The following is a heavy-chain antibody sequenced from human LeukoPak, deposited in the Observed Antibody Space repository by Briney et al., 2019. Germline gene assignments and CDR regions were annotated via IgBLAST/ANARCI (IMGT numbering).Heavy chain of an antibody. D-gene: IGHD3-10*01. CDR3: ARGRLTYYYGSGSPNTNWFDP. V-gene: IGHV4-39*01. CDR1: GGSISSSTYY. J-gene: IGHJ5*02. CDR2: IYYSGST. Sequence: SETLSLTCTVSGGSISSSTYYWGWIRQPPGKGLEWIGSIYYSGSTYYNPSLKSRVTISVDTSKNQFSLKLSSVTAADTAVYYCARGRLTYYYGSGSPNTNWFDPWGQGTLVTVSS.